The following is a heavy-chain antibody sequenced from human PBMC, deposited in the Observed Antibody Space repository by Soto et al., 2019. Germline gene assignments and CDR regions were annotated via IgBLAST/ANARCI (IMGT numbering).Heavy chain of an antibody. CDR2: IYYSGST. V-gene: IGHV4-59*08. CDR3: AGWRVLWFGDYYMDV. Sequence: SETLSLTCTVSGGSISSYYWSWIRQPPGKGLEWIGYIYYSGSTNYNPSLKSRVTISVDTSKNQFSLKLSSVTAADTAVYYCAGWRVLWFGDYYMDVWGKGTTVTVSS. J-gene: IGHJ6*03. CDR1: GGSISSYY. D-gene: IGHD3-10*01.